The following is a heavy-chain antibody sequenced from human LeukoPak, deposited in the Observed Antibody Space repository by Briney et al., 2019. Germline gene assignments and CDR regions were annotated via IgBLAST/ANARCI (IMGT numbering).Heavy chain of an antibody. V-gene: IGHV1-2*02. Sequence: GASVKVSCKASGYTFAAYYIHWVRLAPGQGLEWMGWITPNSGGTKYAQTFRGRVTMAWDTSISTAYMELSRLTSDDTAVYYCARDRADNWDRSGYYPDAFDIGGQGTMVTVS. CDR3: ARDRADNWDRSGYYPDAFDI. J-gene: IGHJ3*02. D-gene: IGHD3-22*01. CDR2: ITPNSGGT. CDR1: GYTFAAYY.